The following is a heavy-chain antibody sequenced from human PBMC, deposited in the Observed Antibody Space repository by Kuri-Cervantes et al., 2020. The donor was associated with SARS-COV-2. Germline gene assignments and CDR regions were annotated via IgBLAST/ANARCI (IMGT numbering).Heavy chain of an antibody. V-gene: IGHV3-30*02. CDR3: AKGPVGGRGVIITYDYYYGMDV. D-gene: IGHD3-10*01. J-gene: IGHJ6*02. CDR2: IRYDGSNK. CDR1: GFTFSGYG. Sequence: GGSLRLSCAASGFTFSGYGMHWVRQAPGKGLGWVAFIRYDGSNKYYADSVKGRFTISRDNSKNTLYLQMNSLRAEDTAVYYCAKGPVGGRGVIITYDYYYGMDVWGQGTTVTVSS.